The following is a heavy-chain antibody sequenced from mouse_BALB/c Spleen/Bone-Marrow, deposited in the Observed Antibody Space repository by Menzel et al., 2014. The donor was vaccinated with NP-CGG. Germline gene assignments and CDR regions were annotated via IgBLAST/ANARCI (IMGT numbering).Heavy chain of an antibody. CDR3: ARTYRPYALDY. D-gene: IGHD2-14*01. Sequence: EVQLVESGGGLVKPGGSLKLSCAASGFIFSDYYMYWVRQTPGKRLEWVATISDGGSYTSYPDSVKGRFTVSRDNAKNNLYLQMSSLKSEDTAFYYCARTYRPYALDYWGQGSSVTVSS. CDR2: ISDGGSYT. V-gene: IGHV5-4*02. J-gene: IGHJ4*01. CDR1: GFIFSDYY.